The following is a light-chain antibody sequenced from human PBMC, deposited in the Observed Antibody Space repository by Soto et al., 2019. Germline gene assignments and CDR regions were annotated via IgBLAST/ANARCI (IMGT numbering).Light chain of an antibody. CDR3: QQSYSSPET. V-gene: IGKV1-39*01. J-gene: IGKJ1*01. Sequence: IQMTQSPSSLSASVGDRVTITCQASQSISNYLNWYQQKPGRAPKLLIYATFNLQGGVPSRFRGSGSGTDFTLTISSLQPEDFATYYCQQSYSSPETFGQGTKVEI. CDR2: ATF. CDR1: QSISNY.